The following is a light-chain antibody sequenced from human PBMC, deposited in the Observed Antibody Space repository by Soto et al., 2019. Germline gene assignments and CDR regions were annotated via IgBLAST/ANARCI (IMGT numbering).Light chain of an antibody. Sequence: QSVLTQPPSVSGAPGQRVTISCTGSSSNIGAGYVVHWYQQLPGAAPKLLIFSDNNRPSGVPDRFSGSKSGTPASLAITGLWAEDEADYYCQSYDNNSDYVFGTGTKVTVL. CDR3: QSYDNNSDYV. J-gene: IGLJ1*01. CDR2: SDN. CDR1: SSNIGAGYV. V-gene: IGLV1-40*01.